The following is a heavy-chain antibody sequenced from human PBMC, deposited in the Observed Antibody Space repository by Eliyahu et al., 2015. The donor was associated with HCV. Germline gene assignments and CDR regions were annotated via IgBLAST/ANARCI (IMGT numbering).Heavy chain of an antibody. CDR2: INAGNGNT. CDR3: ARDFLYGSGSSHLGY. CDR1: GYTFTSYA. Sequence: QVQLVQSGAEVKKPGASVKVSXKAXGYTFTSYAXHWVRQAPGQRLEWMGWINAGNGNTKYSQKXQGRVTITRDTSASTAYMELSSLRSEDTAVYYCARDFLYGSGSSHLGYWGQGTLVTVSS. D-gene: IGHD3-10*01. V-gene: IGHV1-3*01. J-gene: IGHJ4*02.